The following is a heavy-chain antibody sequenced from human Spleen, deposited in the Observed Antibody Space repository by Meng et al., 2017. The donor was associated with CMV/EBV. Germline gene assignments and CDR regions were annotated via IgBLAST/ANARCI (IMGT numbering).Heavy chain of an antibody. D-gene: IGHD4-23*01. Sequence: TFSSYTISWVRQAPGQGLEWMGRIIPILGIANYAQKFQGRVTITADKSTSTAYMELSSLRSEDTAVYYCAKTSYGGNDRWDYYGMDVWGQGTTVTVSS. CDR2: IIPILGIA. CDR3: AKTSYGGNDRWDYYGMDV. J-gene: IGHJ6*02. V-gene: IGHV1-69*02. CDR1: TFSSYT.